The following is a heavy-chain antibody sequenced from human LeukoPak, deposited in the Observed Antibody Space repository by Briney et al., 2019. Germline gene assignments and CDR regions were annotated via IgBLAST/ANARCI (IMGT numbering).Heavy chain of an antibody. CDR1: GGSISSSSYY. J-gene: IGHJ3*02. CDR3: ASLSSLVAFDI. V-gene: IGHV4-39*01. Sequence: TSETLSLTCTVSGGSISSSSYYWGWIRQPPGKGLEWIGSIYYSGSTYYNPSLKSRVTISVDTSKNQFPLKLSSVTAADTAVYYCASLSSLVAFDIWGQGTMVTVSS. D-gene: IGHD6-6*01. CDR2: IYYSGST.